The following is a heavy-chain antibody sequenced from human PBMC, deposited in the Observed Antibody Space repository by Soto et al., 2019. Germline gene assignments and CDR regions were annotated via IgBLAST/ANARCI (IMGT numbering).Heavy chain of an antibody. D-gene: IGHD2-21*01. CDR2: MYAGGDT. CDR3: VSRIPSWVFDY. Sequence: GSLRLSCGASGLSVSDNYMGWVRQAPGRGLEWVSVMYAGGDTHYADSVKGRFTISRDKSENTLYLQMNSLRDEDTGVYFCVSRIPSWVFDYWGLGTLVTVSS. J-gene: IGHJ4*01. CDR1: GLSVSDNY. V-gene: IGHV3-53*01.